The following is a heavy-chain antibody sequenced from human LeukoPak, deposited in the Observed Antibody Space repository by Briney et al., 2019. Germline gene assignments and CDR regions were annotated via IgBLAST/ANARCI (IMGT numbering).Heavy chain of an antibody. CDR3: ARGRVAARPDYYYYYGMDV. V-gene: IGHV4-34*01. Sequence: SGTLSLTCAVYGGSFSGYYWSWIRQPPGKGLEWIGEINHSGSTNYNPSLKSRVTISVDTSKNQFSLKLSSVTAADTAVYYCARGRVAARPDYYYYYGMDVWGQGTTVTVSS. CDR2: INHSGST. J-gene: IGHJ6*02. D-gene: IGHD6-6*01. CDR1: GGSFSGYY.